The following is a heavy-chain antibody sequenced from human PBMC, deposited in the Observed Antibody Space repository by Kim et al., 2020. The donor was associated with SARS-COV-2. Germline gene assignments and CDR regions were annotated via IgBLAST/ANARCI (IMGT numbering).Heavy chain of an antibody. V-gene: IGHV4-59*01. J-gene: IGHJ4*02. D-gene: IGHD3-9*01. Sequence: SETLSLTCTVSGGSISSYYWSWIRQPPGKGLEWIGYIYYSGSTNYNPSLKSRVTISVDTSKNQFSLKLSSVTAADTAVYYCARGRGSLTPQTSLRYFDWLSRPHEFDYWGQGTLVTVSS. CDR3: ARGRGSLTPQTSLRYFDWLSRPHEFDY. CDR1: GGSISSYY. CDR2: IYYSGST.